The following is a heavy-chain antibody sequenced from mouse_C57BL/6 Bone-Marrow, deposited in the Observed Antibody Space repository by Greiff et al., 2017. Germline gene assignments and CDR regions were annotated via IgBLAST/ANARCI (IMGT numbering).Heavy chain of an antibody. CDR1: GFTFSDYG. Sequence: EVKLVESGGGLVQPGGSLKLSCAASGFTFSDYGMAWVRQAPRKGPGWVAFISNLAYSIYYADTVTGRFTISRENAKNTLYLEMSSLRSEDTAMYYCARQRNYYWYFDVWGTGTTVTVSS. V-gene: IGHV5-15*04. J-gene: IGHJ1*03. CDR3: ARQRNYYWYFDV. CDR2: ISNLAYSI.